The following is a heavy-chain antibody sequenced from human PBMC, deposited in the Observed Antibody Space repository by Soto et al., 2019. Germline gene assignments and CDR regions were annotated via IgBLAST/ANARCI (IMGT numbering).Heavy chain of an antibody. V-gene: IGHV4-61*01. CDR2: IYYSGST. CDR3: ARGRVTIFGSYYYYGMDV. J-gene: IGHJ6*02. CDR1: GGSVSSGSYY. D-gene: IGHD3-3*01. Sequence: PSETLSLTCTVSGGSVSSGSYYWSWIRQPPGKGLEWIGYIYYSGSTNYNPSLKSRVTISVDTSKNQFSLKLSSVTAADTAVYYCARGRVTIFGSYYYYGMDVWGQGTTVTVSS.